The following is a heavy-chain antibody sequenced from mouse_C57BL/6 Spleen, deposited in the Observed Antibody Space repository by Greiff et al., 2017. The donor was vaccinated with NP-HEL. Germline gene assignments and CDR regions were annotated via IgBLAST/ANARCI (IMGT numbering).Heavy chain of an antibody. J-gene: IGHJ3*01. V-gene: IGHV1-53*01. CDR2: INPSNGGT. CDR1: GYTFTSYW. D-gene: IGHD1-1*01. CDR3: ARWDYGSSSWFAY. Sequence: QVQLQQPGTELLKPGASVKLSCKASGYTFTSYWMHWVKQRPGQGLEWIGNINPSNGGTNYNEKFKSKATLTVDKSSSTAYMQLSSLTSEDSAVYYWARWDYGSSSWFAYWGQGTLVTVSA.